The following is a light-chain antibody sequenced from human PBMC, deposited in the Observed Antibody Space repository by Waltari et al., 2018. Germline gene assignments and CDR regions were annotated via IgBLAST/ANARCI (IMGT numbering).Light chain of an antibody. CDR2: DVS. CDR3: SSYSTSITPYV. J-gene: IGLJ1*01. V-gene: IGLV2-14*03. CDR1: SSDIGDYNH. Sequence: QSALTQPASVSGSPGQSITLSCTGSSSDIGDYNHVSWYQQHPGKPPKLMIYDVSSRPSGVSNRCFGSKSGTTASLTVSGLQAEDEAVYFCSSYSTSITPYVFGAGTKVTVL.